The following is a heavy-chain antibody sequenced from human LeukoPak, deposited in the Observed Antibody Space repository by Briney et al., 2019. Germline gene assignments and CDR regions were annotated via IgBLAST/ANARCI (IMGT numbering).Heavy chain of an antibody. V-gene: IGHV3-7*01. D-gene: IGHD1-26*01. J-gene: IGHJ4*02. Sequence: HPGGSLRLSCAASGFTFSSYWMTWVHQAPGKGLEWVSNINGDGSIENYVDSVRGRFTIFRDNAKDSLYLQMNSLRVEDTAVYYCARDPIVGDTGGGDYWGQGTLVTVSS. CDR3: ARDPIVGDTGGGDY. CDR1: GFTFSSYW. CDR2: INGDGSIE.